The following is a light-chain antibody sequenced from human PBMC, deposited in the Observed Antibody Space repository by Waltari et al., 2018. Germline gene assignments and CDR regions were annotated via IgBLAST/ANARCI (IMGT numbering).Light chain of an antibody. J-gene: IGKJ2*01. CDR3: QQRSNWPPYT. V-gene: IGKV3-11*01. CDR2: DAS. CDR1: QSVSSY. Sequence: EIVLTQSPATLSLSPGERATLSCRASQSVSSYLAWYQQKPGQAPRLLIYDASNRATGIPARFSGSGSWTDFTLTISSLEPEDFAVYYCQQRSNWPPYTFGQGTKLEIK.